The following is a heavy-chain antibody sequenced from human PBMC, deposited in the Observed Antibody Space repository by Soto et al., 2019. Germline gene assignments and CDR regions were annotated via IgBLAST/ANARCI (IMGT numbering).Heavy chain of an antibody. CDR3: ASVPHFGDYAWFDP. V-gene: IGHV3-11*06. Sequence: PGGSLRLSCSASGVTFSDYYMSWIRQAPGKGLEWVSYISSSSSYTNYADSVKGRFTISRDSAKNSLYLQMNSLRAEDTAVYYCASVPHFGDYAWFDPWGQGTLVTVSS. J-gene: IGHJ5*02. CDR1: GVTFSDYY. CDR2: ISSSSSYT. D-gene: IGHD4-17*01.